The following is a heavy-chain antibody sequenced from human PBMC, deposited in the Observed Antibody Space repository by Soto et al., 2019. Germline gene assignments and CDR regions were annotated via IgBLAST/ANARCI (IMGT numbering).Heavy chain of an antibody. CDR2: IKEDGSEK. CDR1: GFTFSDYW. CDR3: ARSIAARPVRGGLDY. D-gene: IGHD6-6*01. J-gene: IGHJ4*02. Sequence: GGSLRLSCAASGFTFSDYWMNWLRQAPGKGLEWMANIKEDGSEKYYVDSVRGRFTISRDNSKNTLYLQMNSLRAEDTAVYYCARSIAARPVRGGLDYWGQGTLVTVSS. V-gene: IGHV3-7*04.